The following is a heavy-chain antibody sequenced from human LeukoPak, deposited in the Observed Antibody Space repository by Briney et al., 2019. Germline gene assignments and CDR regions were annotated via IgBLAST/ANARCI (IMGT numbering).Heavy chain of an antibody. Sequence: SQTLSLTCAVSGGSISSGGYSWSWIRQPPGKGLEWIRYIYHSGSTYYNPSVKSRVTISVDRSKNQFSLKLSSVTAADTAVYYCARSYDSSGYYPYFDYWGQGTLVTVSS. J-gene: IGHJ4*02. V-gene: IGHV4-30-2*01. CDR3: ARSYDSSGYYPYFDY. CDR2: IYHSGST. D-gene: IGHD3-22*01. CDR1: GGSISSGGYS.